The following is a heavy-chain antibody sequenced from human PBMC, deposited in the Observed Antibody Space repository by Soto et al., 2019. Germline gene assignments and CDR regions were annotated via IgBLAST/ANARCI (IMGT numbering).Heavy chain of an antibody. CDR2: INAGNSNT. CDR3: AQLWYFDAFDI. D-gene: IGHD5-18*01. J-gene: IGHJ3*02. CDR1: GYTFTSYA. Sequence: GASVKVSCKASGYTFTSYAMHWVRQAPGQRLEWMGWINAGNSNTKYSQKFQGRVTITRDTSASTAYMELSSLRSEDTAVYYCAQLWYFDAFDIWGQGTMVTVSS. V-gene: IGHV1-3*01.